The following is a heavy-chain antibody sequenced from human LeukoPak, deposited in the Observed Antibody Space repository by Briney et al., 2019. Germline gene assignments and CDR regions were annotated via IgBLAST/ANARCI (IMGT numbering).Heavy chain of an antibody. D-gene: IGHD3-10*01. J-gene: IGHJ4*02. V-gene: IGHV3-11*04. CDR2: ISSSGSTI. CDR1: GFTFSDYY. CDR3: AKDLHYGSADY. Sequence: PGGSLRLSCAASGFTFSDYYMSWIRQAPGKGLEWVSYISSSGSTIYYADSVKGRFTISRDNAKNALYLQMNSLRAEDTAVYYCAKDLHYGSADYWGQGTLVTVSS.